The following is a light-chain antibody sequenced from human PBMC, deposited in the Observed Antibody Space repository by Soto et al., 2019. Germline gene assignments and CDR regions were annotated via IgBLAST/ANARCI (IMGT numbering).Light chain of an antibody. V-gene: IGLV2-14*01. CDR1: SSDIDSYNY. J-gene: IGLJ1*01. Sequence: QSALTQPASVSGSPGQSITISCTGTSSDIDSYNYVTWYQQHPGKAPKLMIYDVSNRPSGVSYRFSGSKSGNSASLTISGLQAEDEADYYCCSFTTSNTYVFGTGTKLTVL. CDR3: CSFTTSNTYV. CDR2: DVS.